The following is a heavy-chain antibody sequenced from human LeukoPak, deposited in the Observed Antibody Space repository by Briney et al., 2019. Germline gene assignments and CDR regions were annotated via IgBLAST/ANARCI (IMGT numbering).Heavy chain of an antibody. CDR3: ARDAALGEQYYFDY. CDR2: ISYDGSNK. V-gene: IGHV3-30*03. D-gene: IGHD1/OR15-1a*01. Sequence: GSLRLSCAASGFIFSTFGMHWVRQAPGKGLEWVALISYDGSNKYYADSVKGRFTISRDNSKNTLYLHVTSLRAEDTAVYYCARDAALGEQYYFDYWGQGTLVTVSS. J-gene: IGHJ4*02. CDR1: GFIFSTFG.